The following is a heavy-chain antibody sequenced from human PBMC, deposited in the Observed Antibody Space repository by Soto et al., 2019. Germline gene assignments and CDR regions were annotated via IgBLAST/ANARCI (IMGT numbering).Heavy chain of an antibody. CDR3: ASGGGQWSGYEKLFYY. V-gene: IGHV4-59*08. D-gene: IGHD5-12*01. CDR2: IYYSGST. CDR1: GGSISSYY. J-gene: IGHJ4*02. Sequence: SETLSLTCTVSGGSISSYYWSWIRQPPVKGLEWIGYIYYSGSTNYNPSLKSRVTISVDTSKNQFSLKLSSVTAADTAVYYCASGGGQWSGYEKLFYYWGQGTLVTVSS.